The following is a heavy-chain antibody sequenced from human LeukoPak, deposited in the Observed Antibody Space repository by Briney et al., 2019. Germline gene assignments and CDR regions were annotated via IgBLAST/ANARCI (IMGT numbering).Heavy chain of an antibody. Sequence: GGSLRLSCAASGFTFSTYWMAWVRQAPGKGLEWVAVISYDGSNKYYADSVKGRFTISRDNSKNTLYLQMNSLRAEDTAVYYCARADTYYYDSSGYHWGQGTLVTVSS. D-gene: IGHD3-22*01. CDR1: GFTFSTYW. J-gene: IGHJ5*02. CDR3: ARADTYYYDSSGYH. CDR2: ISYDGSNK. V-gene: IGHV3-30-3*01.